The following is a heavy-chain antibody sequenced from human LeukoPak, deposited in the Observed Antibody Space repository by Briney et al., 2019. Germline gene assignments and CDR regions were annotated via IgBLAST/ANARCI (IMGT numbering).Heavy chain of an antibody. J-gene: IGHJ4*02. CDR3: ARDGIAGAPTYYFDY. V-gene: IGHV3-64*01. D-gene: IGHD6-19*01. CDR1: GFTFSSYA. CDR2: ISSNGGST. Sequence: QSGGSLRLSCAASGFTFSSYAMRWVRQAPGKGLEYVSAISSNGGSTYYANSVKGRFTISRDNSKNTLYLQMGSLRAEDMAVYYCARDGIAGAPTYYFDYWGQGTLVTVSS.